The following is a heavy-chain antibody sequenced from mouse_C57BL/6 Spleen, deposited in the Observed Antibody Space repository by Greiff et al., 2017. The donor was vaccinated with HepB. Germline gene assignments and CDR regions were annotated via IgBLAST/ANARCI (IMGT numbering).Heavy chain of an antibody. Sequence: EVMLVESGGGLVKPGGSLKLSCAASGFTFSDYGMHWVRQAPEKGLEWVAYISSGSSTIYYADTVKGRFTISRDNAKNTLFLQMTSLRSEDTAMYYCATPYYGSPFADWGQGTLVTVSA. CDR2: ISSGSSTI. D-gene: IGHD1-1*01. CDR1: GFTFSDYG. J-gene: IGHJ3*01. CDR3: ATPYYGSPFAD. V-gene: IGHV5-17*01.